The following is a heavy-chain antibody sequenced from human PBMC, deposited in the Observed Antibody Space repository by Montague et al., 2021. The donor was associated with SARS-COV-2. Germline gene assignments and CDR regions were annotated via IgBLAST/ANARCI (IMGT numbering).Heavy chain of an antibody. CDR2: ISGDDDVT. V-gene: IGHV3-23*01. CDR3: AKGGSDPRDPFDI. J-gene: IGHJ3*02. Sequence: SLRLPCAASGFTSSSYAMTWVRRTPGKGLEWVSSISGDDDVTYYADSVRGRFTISRDNSKNTLYMEMDDLRVEDTALYYCAKGGSDPRDPFDIWGQGTTVSVSA. D-gene: IGHD1-26*01. CDR1: GFTSSSYA.